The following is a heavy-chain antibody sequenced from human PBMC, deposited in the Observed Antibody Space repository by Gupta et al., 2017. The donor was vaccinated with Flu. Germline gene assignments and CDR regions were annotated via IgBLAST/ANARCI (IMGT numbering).Heavy chain of an antibody. CDR2: IKPDGSET. CDR1: KFSFSSDW. CDR3: GAMGWHRIDV. V-gene: IGHV3-7*01. D-gene: IGHD2-15*01. J-gene: IGHJ4*02. Sequence: EVQMVESGGGLVQPGGSLRLFCASSKFSFSSDWMTWVRQAPGKGLEWVAKIKPDGSETSYIDSGRGRFTISRDNAQKSLFLQMNDLRAEDTAVYYCGAMGWHRIDVWGQGTLVTVSS.